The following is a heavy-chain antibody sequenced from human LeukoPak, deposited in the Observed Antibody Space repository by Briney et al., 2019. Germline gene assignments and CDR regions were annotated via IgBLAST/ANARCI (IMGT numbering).Heavy chain of an antibody. D-gene: IGHD6-19*01. Sequence: GESLKISCKGSGYSFTTYWIGCVRQMSGKGLEWMGIIYPGDSDTRYSPSFQGQVTISADMSISTAYLQWSSLKASDSAMYYCARSASGWGFDDWGQGTLVTVSS. CDR2: IYPGDSDT. J-gene: IGHJ4*02. V-gene: IGHV5-51*01. CDR3: ARSASGWGFDD. CDR1: GYSFTTYW.